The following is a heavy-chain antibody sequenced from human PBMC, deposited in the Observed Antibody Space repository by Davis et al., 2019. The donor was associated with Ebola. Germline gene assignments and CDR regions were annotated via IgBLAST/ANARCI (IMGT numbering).Heavy chain of an antibody. CDR3: ARDYYDDSDYPSRYFDL. V-gene: IGHV1-69*13. J-gene: IGHJ2*01. CDR2: TIPIFGKV. Sequence: AASVKVSCKASGGNFRRNGFSWVRQAPGQGLEWMGGTIPIFGKVNYAQKLQGRVSITADESTSTTYMELSSLRSEDTAVYYCARDYYDDSDYPSRYFDLWGRGTLVTVSS. CDR1: GGNFRRNG. D-gene: IGHD3-22*01.